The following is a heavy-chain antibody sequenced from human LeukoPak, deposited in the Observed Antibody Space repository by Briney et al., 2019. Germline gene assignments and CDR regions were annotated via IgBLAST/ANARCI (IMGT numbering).Heavy chain of an antibody. V-gene: IGHV3-23*01. CDR3: AKELTTERTPGVDS. CDR1: EFTFSSCT. CDR2: ISGSGDTT. Sequence: PGGSLRLSCAASEFTFSSCTMNWVRQGPGTGLEWVSAISGSGDTTFYADSVKGRFTISRDNSKKTLYLQVNSLRAEDTAVYFCAKELTTERTPGVDSWGQGTLVTVSS. D-gene: IGHD4-17*01. J-gene: IGHJ4*02.